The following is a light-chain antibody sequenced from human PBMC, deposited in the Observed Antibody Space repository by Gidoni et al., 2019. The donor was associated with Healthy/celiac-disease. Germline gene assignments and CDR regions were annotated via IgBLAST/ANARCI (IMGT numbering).Light chain of an antibody. CDR3: QQYGSSPGYT. CDR1: QSVSSSY. J-gene: IGKJ2*01. CDR2: GAS. V-gene: IGKV3-20*01. Sequence: EIVLTQSPGTLSLSPGERATLSCRSIQSVSSSYLAWYQQKPGQAPRLLIYGASSRATGIPDRFSGSGSGTDFTLTISRLEPEDFAVYYCQQYGSSPGYTFXXXTKLEIK.